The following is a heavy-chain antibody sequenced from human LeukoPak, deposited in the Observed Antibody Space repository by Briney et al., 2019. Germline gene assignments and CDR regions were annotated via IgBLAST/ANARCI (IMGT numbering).Heavy chain of an antibody. CDR3: ARSRRKFGESPSDY. D-gene: IGHD3-10*01. J-gene: IGHJ4*02. CDR1: GYNFANYW. CDR2: IFPRDSDT. V-gene: IGHV5-51*01. Sequence: GESLKISCRGSGYNFANYWIAWVRQMPGKALEWMGIIFPRDSDTRYSPSFQGQVTISADKSISTAYLQWSSLKASDTAMYYCARSRRKFGESPSDYWGQGALVTVSS.